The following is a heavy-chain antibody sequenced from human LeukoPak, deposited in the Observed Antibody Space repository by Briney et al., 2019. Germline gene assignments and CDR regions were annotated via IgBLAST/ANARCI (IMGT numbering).Heavy chain of an antibody. D-gene: IGHD1-7*01. CDR1: GYRFTDYC. V-gene: IGHV5-51*01. Sequence: GESLKISCKGSGYRFTDYCIGWVRQMPGKGLKWMGIIYPGDSDTRYSPSFQGQVTISADKSINTAHLQWSSLKASDTAMYYCARGAAGTTPDYYYFGLDVWGQGTTVRVSS. CDR3: ARGAAGTTPDYYYFGLDV. CDR2: IYPGDSDT. J-gene: IGHJ6*02.